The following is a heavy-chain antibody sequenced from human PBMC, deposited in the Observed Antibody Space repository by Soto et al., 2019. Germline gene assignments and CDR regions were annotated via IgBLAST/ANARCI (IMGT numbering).Heavy chain of an antibody. CDR3: ARVSRFLEWLLFGY. CDR2: IYYSGST. Sequence: SETLSLTCTVSGGSISSGDYYWSWIRQPPGKGLEWIGYIYYSGSTYYNPSLKSRVTISVDTSKNQFSLKLSSVTAADTAVYYCARVSRFLEWLLFGYWGQGTLVTVSS. V-gene: IGHV4-30-4*01. J-gene: IGHJ4*02. CDR1: GGSISSGDYY. D-gene: IGHD3-3*01.